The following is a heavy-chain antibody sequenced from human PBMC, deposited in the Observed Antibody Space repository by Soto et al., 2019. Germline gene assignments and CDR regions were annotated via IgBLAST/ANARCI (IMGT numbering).Heavy chain of an antibody. J-gene: IGHJ4*02. CDR2: IIPIFGTA. V-gene: IGHV1-69*13. CDR3: ARSRGSSHYYFDY. Sequence: SVKVSCKASGGTFSSYAISWVRQAPGQGLEWMGGIIPIFGTASYAQKFQGRVTITADESTSTAYMELSSLRSEDTAVYYCARSRGSSHYYFDYWGQGTLVTVSS. CDR1: GGTFSSYA. D-gene: IGHD6-6*01.